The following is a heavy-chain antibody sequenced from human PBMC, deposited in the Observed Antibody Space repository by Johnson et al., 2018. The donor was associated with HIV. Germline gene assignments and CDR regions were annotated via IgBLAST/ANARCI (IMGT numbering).Heavy chain of an antibody. J-gene: IGHJ3*02. CDR1: GFTFSSYG. D-gene: IGHD5-18*01. CDR2: IRCDGSNK. Sequence: QVQLVESGGGLVQPGGSLRLSCAASGFTFSSYGMHWVRQAPGKGLEWVAFIRCDGSNKYYADSVKGRFTISRYNSKNTLYLQMNSLRAEDTAVYYCAKDLSGYSYGYGAFDIWGQGTMVTVSS. CDR3: AKDLSGYSYGYGAFDI. V-gene: IGHV3-30*02.